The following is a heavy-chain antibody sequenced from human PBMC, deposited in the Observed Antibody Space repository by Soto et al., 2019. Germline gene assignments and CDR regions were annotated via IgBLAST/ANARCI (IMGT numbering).Heavy chain of an antibody. D-gene: IGHD2-15*01. Sequence: PSETLSLTCTVSGGSISSYYWSWIRQPPGKGLEWIGYIYYSGSTNYNPSLKSRVTISVDTSKNQFSLKLSSVTAADTAVYYCARLGSPSKNWFDPWGQGTLVTVSS. CDR2: IYYSGST. V-gene: IGHV4-59*08. CDR3: ARLGSPSKNWFDP. J-gene: IGHJ5*02. CDR1: GGSISSYY.